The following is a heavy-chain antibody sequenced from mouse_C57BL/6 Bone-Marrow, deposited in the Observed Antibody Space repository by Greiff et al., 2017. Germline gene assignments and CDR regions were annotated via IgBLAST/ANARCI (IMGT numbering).Heavy chain of an antibody. J-gene: IGHJ3*01. D-gene: IGHD2-4*01. CDR2: IDPSDSAT. V-gene: IGHV1-52*01. CDR3: ARSTYDYAWFAY. CDR1: GYTFTSYW. Sequence: QVQLQQPGAELVRPGSSVKLSCKASGYTFTSYWMHWVKQRPIQGLEWIGNIDPSDSATHYNEKFKDKATLTVDKSSSTAYMQLSSLTSEDSAVYYCARSTYDYAWFAYWGQGTLVTVSA.